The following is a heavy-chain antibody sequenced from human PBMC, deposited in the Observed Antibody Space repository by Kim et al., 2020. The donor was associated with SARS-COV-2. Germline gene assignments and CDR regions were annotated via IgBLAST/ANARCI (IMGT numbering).Heavy chain of an antibody. D-gene: IGHD1-20*01. CDR1: GYTFTNYP. CDR3: ARVHNGETGGDY. CDR2: MNTHNRDT. J-gene: IGHJ4*02. V-gene: IGHV1-18*01. Sequence: ASVKVSCRTSGYTFTNYPVTWVRQAPGQGLVWMGWMNTHNRDTNYAQTFQGRVTMTTDTSTSTVYMDLRSLTSDDTAVYYCARVHNGETGGDYWGQGTLVTVSS.